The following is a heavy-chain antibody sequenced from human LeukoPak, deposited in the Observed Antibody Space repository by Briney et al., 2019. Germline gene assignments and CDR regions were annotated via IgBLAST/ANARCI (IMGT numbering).Heavy chain of an antibody. CDR2: ISAYNGNT. J-gene: IGHJ5*02. Sequence: ASVKVSCNASGYTFTSYGISWVRQAPGQGLEWMGWISAYNGNTNYAQKLQGRVTMTTDTSTSTAYTELRSLRSDDTAVYYCAKALYSGTGWFDPWGQGTLVTVSS. V-gene: IGHV1-18*01. CDR3: AKALYSGTGWFDP. D-gene: IGHD1-26*01. CDR1: GYTFTSYG.